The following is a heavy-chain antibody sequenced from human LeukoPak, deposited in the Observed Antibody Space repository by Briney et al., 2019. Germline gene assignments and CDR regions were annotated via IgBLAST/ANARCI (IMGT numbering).Heavy chain of an antibody. Sequence: GGSLRLSCAASGFIFSDYSLNWVRQAPGKGLEWVSSISSSSSYTKSADSVRGRFTISRDNAKNSLYLQMNSLRAEDTAVYYCAGSILTGYPNFDYWGQGTLVTVSS. J-gene: IGHJ4*02. D-gene: IGHD3-9*01. V-gene: IGHV3-21*01. CDR1: GFIFSDYS. CDR2: ISSSSSYT. CDR3: AGSILTGYPNFDY.